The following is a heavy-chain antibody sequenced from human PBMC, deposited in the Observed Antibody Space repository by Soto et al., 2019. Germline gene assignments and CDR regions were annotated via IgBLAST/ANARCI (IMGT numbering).Heavy chain of an antibody. J-gene: IGHJ6*02. CDR1: GFTFSNYV. V-gene: IGHV3-23*01. CDR2: ISGSGGNT. Sequence: GGSLRLSCAASGFTFSNYVMTWVRQAPGKGLEWVSAISGSGGNTYYADSVKGRFTISRDNSKNTLYLQMNGLRAEDTALYYCAKVTKRAASGRYEYYKYGMDVWGQGTTVTVSS. D-gene: IGHD6-13*01. CDR3: AKVTKRAASGRYEYYKYGMDV.